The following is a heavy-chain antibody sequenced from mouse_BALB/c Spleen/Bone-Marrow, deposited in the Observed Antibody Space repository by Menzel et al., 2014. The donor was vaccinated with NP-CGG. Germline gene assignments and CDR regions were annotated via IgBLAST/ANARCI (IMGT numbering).Heavy chain of an antibody. CDR3: ASMISTGWFAY. J-gene: IGHJ3*01. V-gene: IGHV2-9*02. CDR1: GFSLTSYG. CDR2: IWAGGST. D-gene: IGHD2-4*01. Sequence: QVQLKESGPGLVAPSQSLFLTCTVSGFSLTSYGVHWVRQPPGKGLEWLGVIWAGGSTNYNSAPISRLSISKDNSNGQGYLKMNSLQADDTAVNYCASMISTGWFAYWGQGTLVTVSP.